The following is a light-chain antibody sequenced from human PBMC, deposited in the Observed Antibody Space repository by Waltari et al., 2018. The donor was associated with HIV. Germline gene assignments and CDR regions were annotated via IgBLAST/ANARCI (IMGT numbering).Light chain of an antibody. CDR2: DVS. V-gene: IGLV2-14*03. Sequence: QSALTQPSSVSGSPVQSITLSCTGTSSDVGSYDYVSWYQQPPGKAPKLMIFDVSPRSSGVSDRFSGSKSGNTASLTISGLLADDEADYYCSSYTSTTTVIFGGGTKVTVL. CDR1: SSDVGSYDY. CDR3: SSYTSTTTVI. J-gene: IGLJ2*01.